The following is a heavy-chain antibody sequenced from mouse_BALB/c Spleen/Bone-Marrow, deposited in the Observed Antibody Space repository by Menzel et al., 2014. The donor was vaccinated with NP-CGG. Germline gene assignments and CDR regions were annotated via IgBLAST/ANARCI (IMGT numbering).Heavy chain of an antibody. CDR3: ASPSDGNPFAY. Sequence: QVQLQQPGPQLVRPGASVKISCKASGYSFTSYWMHWVKQRPGQGLEWIGMIDPSDSETRLNQKIKDKATLTVDKSSSTAYMQLSSPTSEDSAVYYCASPSDGNPFAYWGQGTLVTVSA. J-gene: IGHJ3*01. V-gene: IGHV1S127*01. D-gene: IGHD2-1*01. CDR2: IDPSDSET. CDR1: GYSFTSYW.